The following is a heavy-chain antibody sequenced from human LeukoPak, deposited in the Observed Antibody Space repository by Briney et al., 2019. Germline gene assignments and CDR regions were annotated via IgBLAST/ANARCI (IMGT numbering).Heavy chain of an antibody. D-gene: IGHD3-10*01. V-gene: IGHV3-11*01. CDR1: GFTFSDYY. CDR2: ISSSGSTI. Sequence: GGSLRLSCAASGFTFSDYYMSWIRQAPGKGLEWVSYISSSGSTIYYADSVKGRFTISRDNAKNSLYPQMNSLRAEDTAVYYCARDRMVRGVSDAFDIWGQGTMVTVSS. CDR3: ARDRMVRGVSDAFDI. J-gene: IGHJ3*02.